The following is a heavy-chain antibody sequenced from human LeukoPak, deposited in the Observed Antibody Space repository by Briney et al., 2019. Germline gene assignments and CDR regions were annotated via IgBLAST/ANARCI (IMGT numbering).Heavy chain of an antibody. CDR1: GGFISGSGHY. CDR2: IHPGGSI. CDR3: STGGDTAKGGDS. V-gene: IGHV4-31*03. D-gene: IGHD5-18*01. Sequence: SETPSLTCTVSGGFISGSGHYWTWTRQHPGEGLEWLGFIHPGGSIYYNPSLSGRLIISADTSKNQMSLKLSSVTAADTAVYYCSTGGDTAKGGDSWGQGTLVTVSS. J-gene: IGHJ4*02.